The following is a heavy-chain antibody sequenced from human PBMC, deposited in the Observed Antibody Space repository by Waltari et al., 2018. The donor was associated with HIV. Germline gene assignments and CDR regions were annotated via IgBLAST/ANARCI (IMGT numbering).Heavy chain of an antibody. V-gene: IGHV3-11*01. CDR2: ISTTGSAI. J-gene: IGHJ4*01. Sequence: QVQLVASGGNLVNPGGSLRLSCAASGFTFSDYYMSWIRQAPGKGLEWISYISTTGSAIYYADSVKGRFTISRDNSKNSLYLQMNNLRAEDTAVYFCASRGVWCSAISCYGLWGHGTLVTVSS. CDR1: GFTFSDYY. CDR3: ASRGVWCSAISCYGL. D-gene: IGHD2-15*01.